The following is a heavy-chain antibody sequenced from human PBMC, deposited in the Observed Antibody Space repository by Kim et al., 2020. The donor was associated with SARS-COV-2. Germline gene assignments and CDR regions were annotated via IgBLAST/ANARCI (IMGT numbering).Heavy chain of an antibody. CDR1: GGSISTYY. CDR2: ISYSGST. D-gene: IGHD1-26*01. J-gene: IGHJ6*02. Sequence: SETLSLTWTVSGGSISTYYWSWIRQPPGKGLEWIGFISYSGSTNYNPSLKSRVTISVDTSKNQFSLKLNSVTAADTAVYYCARDQPTFRGNYSPVDGMDVWGQGTTVTVSS. V-gene: IGHV4-59*01. CDR3: ARDQPTFRGNYSPVDGMDV.